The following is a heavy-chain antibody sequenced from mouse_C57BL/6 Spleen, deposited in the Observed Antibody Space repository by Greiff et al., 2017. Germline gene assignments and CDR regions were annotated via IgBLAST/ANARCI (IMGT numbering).Heavy chain of an antibody. J-gene: IGHJ1*03. CDR3: ARIYDGSHGYFDV. Sequence: VQLQQPGAELVKPGASVKLSCKASGYTFTSYWMHWVKQRPGQGLEWIGMIHPNSGSTNYNEKFKSKATLTVDKSSSTAYMQLSSLTSEDSADYYGARIYDGSHGYFDVWGTGTTVTVSA. CDR1: GYTFTSYW. V-gene: IGHV1-64*01. D-gene: IGHD2-3*01. CDR2: IHPNSGST.